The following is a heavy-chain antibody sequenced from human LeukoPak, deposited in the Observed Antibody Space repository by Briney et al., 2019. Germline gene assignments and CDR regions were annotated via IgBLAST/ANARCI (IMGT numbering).Heavy chain of an antibody. D-gene: IGHD4-23*01. CDR2: INPNSGGT. CDR1: GYTFTGYY. V-gene: IGHV1-2*02. J-gene: IGHJ6*03. CDR3: ARDQYGGNDDGYYYYYMDV. Sequence: ASVKVSCKASGYTFTGYYMHWVRQAPGQGLEWMGWINPNSGGTNYAQKFQGRVTITTDESTSTAYMELSSLRSEDTAVYYCARDQYGGNDDGYYYYYMDVWGKGTTVTVSS.